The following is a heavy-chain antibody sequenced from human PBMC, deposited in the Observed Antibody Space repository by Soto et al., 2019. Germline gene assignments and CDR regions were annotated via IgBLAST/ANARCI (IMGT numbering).Heavy chain of an antibody. CDR3: VRDGARGTIVGPTTIDFLAY. J-gene: IGHJ4*02. CDR2: ASSNGINT. Sequence: PGGSLRLSCSASGFTFSRYAMHWVRQAPGKGLEYVSAASSNGINTYYADSVKGRFTISRDNSKNTLYLQMSSLRSEDTAVYYCVRDGARGTIVGPTTIDFLAYWGRGTLVTVSS. D-gene: IGHD1-26*01. CDR1: GFTFSRYA. V-gene: IGHV3-64D*06.